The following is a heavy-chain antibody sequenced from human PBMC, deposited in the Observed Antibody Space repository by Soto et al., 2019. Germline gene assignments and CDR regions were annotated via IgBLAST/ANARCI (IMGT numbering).Heavy chain of an antibody. D-gene: IGHD3-9*01. CDR3: ARKGAYYDILTGYFDVDYYGMDV. Sequence: ASVKVSCKASGYTFTSYDINWVRQATGQGLEWMGWMNPNSGNTGYAQKFQGRVTMTRNTSISTAYVELSSLRSEDTAVYYCARKGAYYDILTGYFDVDYYGMDVWGQGTTVTVSS. J-gene: IGHJ6*02. CDR2: MNPNSGNT. V-gene: IGHV1-8*01. CDR1: GYTFTSYD.